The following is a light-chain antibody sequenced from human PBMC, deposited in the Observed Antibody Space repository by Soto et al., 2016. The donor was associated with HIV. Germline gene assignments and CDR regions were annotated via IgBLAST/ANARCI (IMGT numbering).Light chain of an antibody. J-gene: IGLJ3*02. Sequence: SYELTQLPSVSVAPGKTARITCGGNNIGSKNVHWFQQKSGQAPVLVVYDDSDRPSGIPERFSGSNSGNTATLTIDRVEAGDEADYYCQVWDNSRDHWVFGGGTKLTVL. CDR2: DDS. V-gene: IGLV3-21*03. CDR3: QVWDNSRDHWV. CDR1: NIGSKN.